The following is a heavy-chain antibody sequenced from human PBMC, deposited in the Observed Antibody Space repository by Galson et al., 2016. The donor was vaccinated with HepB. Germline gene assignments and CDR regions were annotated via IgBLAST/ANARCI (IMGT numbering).Heavy chain of an antibody. Sequence: QSGAEVKKPGEYLQISCKASGYSFTNYWIGWVRQMPGKGLEWMGIIYGGDSDIRYGPAFQGQVTISIDKSINTAYLQWTSLKASDTAMYYCAKGVGATTVYYFDYWGQGTLVTVSS. CDR2: IYGGDSDI. CDR3: AKGVGATTVYYFDY. CDR1: GYSFTNYW. J-gene: IGHJ4*02. D-gene: IGHD1-26*01. V-gene: IGHV5-51*01.